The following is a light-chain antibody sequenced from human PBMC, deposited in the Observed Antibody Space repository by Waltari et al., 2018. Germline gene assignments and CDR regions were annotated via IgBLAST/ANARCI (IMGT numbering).Light chain of an antibody. Sequence: QAGLTQPPSVSKGLGQTATLTCTGNNNNVGNQGAAWLQQHQGPPPKLLSYRNNNRPSGISGKFSASRSGNTASLTITGLQPEDEADYYCSAWDSNLSAWVFGGGTKLTVL. J-gene: IGLJ3*02. V-gene: IGLV10-54*04. CDR1: NNNVGNQG. CDR3: SAWDSNLSAWV. CDR2: RNN.